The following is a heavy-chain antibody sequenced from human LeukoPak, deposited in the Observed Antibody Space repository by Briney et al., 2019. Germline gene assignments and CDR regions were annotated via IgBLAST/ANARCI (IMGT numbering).Heavy chain of an antibody. CDR2: ISNNGIGT. Sequence: PGGSLRLSCAASGFTFSNYAMSWVRQAPGEGLEWVSGISNNGIGTYYADSVKGRFTISRDISEKTLSLQMSSLRVEDTAVYYCAKSGVWGGSFYYWGQGTPVIVSS. D-gene: IGHD7-27*01. CDR1: GFTFSNYA. J-gene: IGHJ4*02. V-gene: IGHV3-23*01. CDR3: AKSGVWGGSFYY.